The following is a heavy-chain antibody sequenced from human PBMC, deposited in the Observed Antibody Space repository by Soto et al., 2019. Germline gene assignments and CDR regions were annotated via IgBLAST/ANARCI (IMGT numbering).Heavy chain of an antibody. CDR3: AKDLPRYSYGSEVDY. Sequence: QVQLVESGGGVVQPGRSLRLSCAASGFTFSSYGMHWVRQAPGKGLEWVAVISYDGSNKYYADSVKGRFTISRDNSKNTLYLQMNSLRAEDTAVYYCAKDLPRYSYGSEVDYWGQGTLVTVSS. J-gene: IGHJ4*02. CDR1: GFTFSSYG. V-gene: IGHV3-30*18. CDR2: ISYDGSNK. D-gene: IGHD5-18*01.